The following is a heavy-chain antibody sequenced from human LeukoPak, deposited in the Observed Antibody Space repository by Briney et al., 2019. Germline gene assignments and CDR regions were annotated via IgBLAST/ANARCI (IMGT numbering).Heavy chain of an antibody. CDR1: GGSISSYY. J-gene: IGHJ3*02. CDR3: ASPAVAAQRGDAFDI. Sequence: SETLSLTCTVSGGSISSYYWSWIRQPPGKGLEWIGYIYYSGSTNYNPSLKSRVTISVDTSKNQFSLKLSSVTAADTAVYYCASPAVAAQRGDAFDIWGQGTMVTVSS. D-gene: IGHD6-19*01. CDR2: IYYSGST. V-gene: IGHV4-59*01.